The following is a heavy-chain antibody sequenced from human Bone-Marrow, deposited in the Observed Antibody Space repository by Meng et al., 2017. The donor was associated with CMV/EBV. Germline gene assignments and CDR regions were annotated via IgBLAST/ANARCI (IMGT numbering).Heavy chain of an antibody. Sequence: SETLSLTCTVSGDSIGSYYWSWIRQSPGKGLEWIGFIYYSGSTNYNPSFKSRVTMSVDTSTNQFSLNLNSVTAADTAVYYCARGMEWELRYWGPGTLVTVSS. V-gene: IGHV4-59*01. J-gene: IGHJ4*02. CDR1: GDSIGSYY. CDR2: IYYSGST. D-gene: IGHD1-26*01. CDR3: ARGMEWELRY.